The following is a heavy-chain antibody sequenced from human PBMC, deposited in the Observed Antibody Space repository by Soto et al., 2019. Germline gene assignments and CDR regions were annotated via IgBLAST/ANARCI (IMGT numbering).Heavy chain of an antibody. CDR2: INHSGST. CDR1: GGSFSGYY. Sequence: SETLSLTCAVYGGSFSGYYWSWIRQPPGKGLEWIGEINHSGSTNYNPSLKSRVTISVDTSKNQFSLKLSSVTAADTAVYYCARGGLVAAAGTFYYGIDVRGQGTTVTGSS. D-gene: IGHD6-13*01. V-gene: IGHV4-34*01. CDR3: ARGGLVAAAGTFYYGIDV. J-gene: IGHJ6*02.